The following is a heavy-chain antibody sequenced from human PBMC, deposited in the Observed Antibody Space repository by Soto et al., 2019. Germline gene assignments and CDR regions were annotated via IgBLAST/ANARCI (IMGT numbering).Heavy chain of an antibody. CDR1: GYTCTSYY. D-gene: IGHD3-22*01. J-gene: IGHJ4*02. CDR3: AREVVITTRYFDY. V-gene: IGHV1-46*03. Sequence: ASVKVSCKASGYTCTSYYMHWVRQAPGQGLEWMAIINPSGGSTSYAQKFQGRVTMTRDTSTSTVYMELSSLRSEDTAVYYCAREVVITTRYFDYWGQGTLVTVSS. CDR2: INPSGGST.